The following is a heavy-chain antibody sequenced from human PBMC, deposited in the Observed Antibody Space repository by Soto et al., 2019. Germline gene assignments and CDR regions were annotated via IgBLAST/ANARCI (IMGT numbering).Heavy chain of an antibody. CDR3: ARTQDIVLVPAAPYYDDYGMDV. V-gene: IGHV3-30-3*01. CDR1: GFTFSSYA. J-gene: IGHJ6*02. CDR2: ISYDGSNK. D-gene: IGHD2-2*01. Sequence: QVQLVESGGGVVQPGRSLRLSCAASGFTFSSYAMHWVRQAPGKGLEWVAVISYDGSNKYYPDSVKGRFTISRNNSKNTRYLQMNSLRAEDTAVYYCARTQDIVLVPAAPYYDDYGMDVSGQGTTVTVSS.